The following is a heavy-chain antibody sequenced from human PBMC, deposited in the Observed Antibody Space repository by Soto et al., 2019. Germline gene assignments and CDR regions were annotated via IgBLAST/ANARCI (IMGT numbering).Heavy chain of an antibody. CDR2: IYDSGST. Sequence: SETLSLTCTVSGDSISNYCWSWIRQPPGKGLEWIGYIYDSGSTNYNPSLKSRVTISVDTSKNQVSLRLRSVTAADTAVYFCARPYGGDYAFDFWGPGTMVTV. J-gene: IGHJ3*01. V-gene: IGHV4-59*08. CDR3: ARPYGGDYAFDF. D-gene: IGHD2-21*02. CDR1: GDSISNYC.